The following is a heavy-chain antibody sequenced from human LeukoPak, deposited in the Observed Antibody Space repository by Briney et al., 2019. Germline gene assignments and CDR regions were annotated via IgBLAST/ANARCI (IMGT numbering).Heavy chain of an antibody. J-gene: IGHJ4*02. V-gene: IGHV3-15*01. CDR3: TTVKGGRISH. CDR1: GFTFSNAW. Sequence: PGGSLRLSCAASGFTFSNAWMSWVRQAPGKGLEWVGRIKSKTDGRTTDYAAPVKGRFTISRDDSKNTLYLQMNSLKTEDTAVYYCTTVKGGRISHWGQGTLVTVSS. D-gene: IGHD2/OR15-2a*01. CDR2: IKSKTDGRTT.